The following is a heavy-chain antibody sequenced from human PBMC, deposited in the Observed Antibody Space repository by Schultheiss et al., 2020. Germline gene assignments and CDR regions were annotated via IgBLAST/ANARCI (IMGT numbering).Heavy chain of an antibody. CDR3: ARDPGIAAAAPVEYYYYGMEV. V-gene: IGHV4-4*07. Sequence: SETLSLTCTVSGGSISSYYWSWIRQPAGKGLEWIGRIYTSGSTNYNPSLKSRVTISVDTSKNQFSLKLSSVTAADTAVYYCARDPGIAAAAPVEYYYYGMEVWGEGATVNVSS. CDR1: GGSISSYY. CDR2: IYTSGST. D-gene: IGHD6-13*01. J-gene: IGHJ6*04.